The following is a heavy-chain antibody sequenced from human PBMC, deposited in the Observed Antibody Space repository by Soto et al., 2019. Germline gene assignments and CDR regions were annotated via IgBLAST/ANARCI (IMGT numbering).Heavy chain of an antibody. J-gene: IGHJ6*02. CDR2: ISGYNGNT. Sequence: QVQLVQSRGEVKKPGASVKVSCKTSGYSFTTYGFSWVRQAPGQGLEWMGWISGYNGNTNYAQKFQGRVTMTTDTSTSTAYMELRSLRSDDTAVYYCAREGPAPYYYYGMNVWGQGSTVNVSS. V-gene: IGHV1-18*01. CDR1: GYSFTTYG. CDR3: AREGPAPYYYYGMNV.